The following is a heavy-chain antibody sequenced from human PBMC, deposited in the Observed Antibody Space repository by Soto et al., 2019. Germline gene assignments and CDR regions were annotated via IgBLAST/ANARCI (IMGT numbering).Heavy chain of an antibody. D-gene: IGHD3-10*01. V-gene: IGHV4-31*03. J-gene: IGHJ6*02. CDR1: GGSISSGGYY. CDR3: ARGPGSYYYYYYYYGMDV. Sequence: TLSLTCTVSGGSISSGGYYWSWIRQHPGKGLEWIGYIYYSGSTYYNPSLKSRVTISVDTSKNQFSLKLSSVTVADTAVYYCARGPGSYYYYYYYYGMDVWGQGTTVTVSS. CDR2: IYYSGST.